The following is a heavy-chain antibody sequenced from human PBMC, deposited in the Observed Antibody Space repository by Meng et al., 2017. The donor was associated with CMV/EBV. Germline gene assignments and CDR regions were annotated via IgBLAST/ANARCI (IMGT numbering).Heavy chain of an antibody. V-gene: IGHV3-73*01. CDR1: GLTFSGSA. CDR3: TRTPGDY. J-gene: IGHJ4*02. D-gene: IGHD3-10*01. CDR2: IRSKANSYAT. Sequence: LKLSCAASGLTFSGSAMHWVRQASGKGLEWVGRIRSKANSYATAYAASVKGRFTISRDDSKNTAYLQMNSLKTEDTAVYYCTRTPGDYWGQGTLVTVSS.